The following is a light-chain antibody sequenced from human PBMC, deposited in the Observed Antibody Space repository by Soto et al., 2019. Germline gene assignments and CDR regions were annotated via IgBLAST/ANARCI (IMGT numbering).Light chain of an antibody. Sequence: EMVMTQSPATLSVSPGERATLSCRASESVSNNLVWYQQKPGQAPRLLMYGASTRATGSPARISGSGSGTEFTLTISSLQSEDFAVYYCQQYNNWPLTFGQGTKVEIK. CDR2: GAS. CDR3: QQYNNWPLT. V-gene: IGKV3-15*01. J-gene: IGKJ1*01. CDR1: ESVSNN.